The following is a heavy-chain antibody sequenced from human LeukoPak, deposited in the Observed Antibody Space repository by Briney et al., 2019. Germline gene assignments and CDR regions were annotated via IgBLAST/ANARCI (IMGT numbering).Heavy chain of an antibody. CDR2: ISAYNGNT. V-gene: IGHV1-18*01. CDR3: ARDLGHYYDSSGFTGDAFDI. Sequence: ASVKVSCKASGYTFTSYGINWVRQAPGQGLEWMGWISAYNGNTNYAQKLQGRVTMTTDTSTSTAYMELRSLRSDDTAVYYCARDLGHYYDSSGFTGDAFDIWGQGTMVTVSS. J-gene: IGHJ3*02. D-gene: IGHD3-22*01. CDR1: GYTFTSYG.